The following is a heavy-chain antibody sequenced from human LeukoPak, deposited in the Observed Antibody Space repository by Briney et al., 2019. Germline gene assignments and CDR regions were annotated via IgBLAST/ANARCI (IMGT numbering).Heavy chain of an antibody. CDR3: ARVPAGIPDY. CDR1: GFTFSSYS. Sequence: GGSLGLSCAASGFTFSSYSMNWVRQAPGKGLEWVSSISSSSSYIYYADSVKGRFTISRDNAKNSLYLQMNSLRAEDTAVYYCARVPAGIPDYWGQGTLVTVSS. J-gene: IGHJ4*02. V-gene: IGHV3-21*01. CDR2: ISSSSSYI. D-gene: IGHD3-10*01.